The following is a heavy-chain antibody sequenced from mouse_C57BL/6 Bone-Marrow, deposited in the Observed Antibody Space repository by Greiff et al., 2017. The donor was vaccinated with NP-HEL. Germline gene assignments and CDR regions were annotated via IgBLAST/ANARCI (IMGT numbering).Heavy chain of an antibody. CDR3: ARYSITTVVARYFDV. J-gene: IGHJ1*03. D-gene: IGHD1-1*01. CDR1: GYTFTSYW. CDR2: IDPSDSYT. V-gene: IGHV1-50*01. Sequence: QVQLKQPGAELVKPGASVKLSCKASGYTFTSYWMQWVKQRPGQGLEWIGEIDPSDSYTNYNQKFKGKATLTVDTSSSTAYMQLSSLTSEDSAVYYCARYSITTVVARYFDVWGTGTTVTVSS.